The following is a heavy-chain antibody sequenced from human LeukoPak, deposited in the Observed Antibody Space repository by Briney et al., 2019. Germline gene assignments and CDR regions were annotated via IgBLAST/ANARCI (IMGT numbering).Heavy chain of an antibody. D-gene: IGHD6-13*01. Sequence: SVKVSCKASGGTFSSYAISWVRQAPGQRLEWMGGIIPIFGTANYAQKFQGRVTITADESTSTAYMELSSLRSEDTAVYYCARTRGGAAGTWDYWGQGTLVTVSS. CDR2: IIPIFGTA. J-gene: IGHJ4*02. V-gene: IGHV1-69*13. CDR3: ARTRGGAAGTWDY. CDR1: GGTFSSYA.